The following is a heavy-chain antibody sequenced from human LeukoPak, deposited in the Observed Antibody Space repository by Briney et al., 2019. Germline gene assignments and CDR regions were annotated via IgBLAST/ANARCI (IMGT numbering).Heavy chain of an antibody. D-gene: IGHD4-11*01. J-gene: IGHJ3*02. CDR2: IHHSGTT. CDR1: GGSISSANW. Sequence: PSETLSLTCAVSGGSISSANWWSWVRQPPGKGLEWIGEIHHSGTTTYNPSLKSRLTISVDKSKNQFSLTLNSVTAADTAVYFCTREGLSDYNNPTDGFDIWGQGTMVAVSS. CDR3: TREGLSDYNNPTDGFDI. V-gene: IGHV4-4*02.